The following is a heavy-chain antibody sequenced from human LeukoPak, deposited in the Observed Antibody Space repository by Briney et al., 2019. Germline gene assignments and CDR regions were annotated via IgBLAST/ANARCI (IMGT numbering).Heavy chain of an antibody. CDR1: EFTFSSYV. CDR2: ISYDGSNN. Sequence: GGSLRLSCAASEFTFSSYVMHWVRQAPGKGLEWVAVISYDGSNNYYADSVKGRFTISRDNSKNTLYLQMNSLRAEDTAVYYCARGGLLWFRFVYYYYGMDVWGQGTTVTVSS. J-gene: IGHJ6*02. D-gene: IGHD3-10*01. CDR3: ARGGLLWFRFVYYYYGMDV. V-gene: IGHV3-30-3*01.